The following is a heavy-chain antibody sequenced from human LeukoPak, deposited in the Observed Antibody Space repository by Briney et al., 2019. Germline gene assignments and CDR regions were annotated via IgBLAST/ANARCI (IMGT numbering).Heavy chain of an antibody. V-gene: IGHV1-18*01. CDR1: VYTFTSYG. CDR2: ISAYNGNT. D-gene: IGHD2-2*01. Sequence: GASVKVSCKASVYTFTSYGISWVRQAPGQGRAWMGWISAYNGNTNYAQKLQGRVTMTTDTSTSTAYVELRSLRSDDTAVYYCARGAGYCSSTSCYVSSVDYYYYGMDVWGQGTTVTVSS. CDR3: ARGAGYCSSTSCYVSSVDYYYYGMDV. J-gene: IGHJ6*02.